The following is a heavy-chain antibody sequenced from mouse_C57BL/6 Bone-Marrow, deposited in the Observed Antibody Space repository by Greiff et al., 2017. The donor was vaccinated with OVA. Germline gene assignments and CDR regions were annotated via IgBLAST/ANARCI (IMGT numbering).Heavy chain of an antibody. J-gene: IGHJ2*01. CDR2: IDPENGDT. V-gene: IGHV14-4*01. CDR3: TTPLLDY. Sequence: EVQRVESGAELVRPGASVKLSCTASGFNIKDDYMHWVKQRPEQGLEWIGWIDPENGDTEYASKFQGKATITADTSSTTAYLQLSSLTSEDTAVYYCTTPLLDYWGQGTTLTVSS. CDR1: GFNIKDDY.